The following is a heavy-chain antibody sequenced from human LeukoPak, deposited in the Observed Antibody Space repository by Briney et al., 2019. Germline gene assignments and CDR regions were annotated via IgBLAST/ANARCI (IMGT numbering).Heavy chain of an antibody. D-gene: IGHD6-19*01. V-gene: IGHV3-23*01. Sequence: PGGSLRLSCAASGFTFSNYAMSWVRQAPGKGLEWVSGISGSGGSTYYADSVKGRFTISRDNSKNTLFLQMNSLGAEDTAVYYCAKGQWLVDPWGQGTLVTVSS. CDR2: ISGSGGST. CDR1: GFTFSNYA. CDR3: AKGQWLVDP. J-gene: IGHJ5*02.